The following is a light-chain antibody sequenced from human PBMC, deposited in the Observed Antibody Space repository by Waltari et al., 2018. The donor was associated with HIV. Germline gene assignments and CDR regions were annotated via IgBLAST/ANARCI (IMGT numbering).Light chain of an antibody. CDR2: DDK. CDR3: QVWDSNSDHVV. V-gene: IGLV3-21*02. CDR1: NIGFKS. J-gene: IGLJ2*01. Sequence: SYVLTQPPSVSVAPGQTARITCGGNNIGFKSAHWYQQRPGQAPGLVVYDDKDRPSGIPERFSGSNSGNTATLTISRVEAGDEADFYCQVWDSNSDHVVFGGGTKLTVL.